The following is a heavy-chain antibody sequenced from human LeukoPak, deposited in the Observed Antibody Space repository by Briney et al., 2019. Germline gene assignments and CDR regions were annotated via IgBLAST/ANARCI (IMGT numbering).Heavy chain of an antibody. CDR3: ARVKLRYFDC. CDR2: IKQDGSEK. V-gene: IGHV3-7*01. Sequence: GGSLRLSCAASEFTFSSSWMSGVRQAPGKGLEWVANIKQDGSEKYYVDSVKGRFTISRDNAKNSLYLQMNSPRAEDTAVYYCARVKLRYFDCWGQGTLVTVSS. D-gene: IGHD3-9*01. CDR1: EFTFSSSW. J-gene: IGHJ4*02.